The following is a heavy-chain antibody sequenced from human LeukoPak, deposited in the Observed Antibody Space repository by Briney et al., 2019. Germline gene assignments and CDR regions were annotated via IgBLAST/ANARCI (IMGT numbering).Heavy chain of an antibody. CDR3: ASQYSSSWDYHFDY. CDR1: GGSISSSNW. CDR2: IYHSGST. Sequence: SETLSLTCAVSGGSISSSNWWSWVRQPPGKGLEWIGEIYHSGSTNYNPSLKSRVTISVDKSKNQFSLKLSSVTAADTAVYYCASQYSSSWDYHFDYWGQGTLVTVSS. D-gene: IGHD6-13*01. J-gene: IGHJ4*02. V-gene: IGHV4-4*02.